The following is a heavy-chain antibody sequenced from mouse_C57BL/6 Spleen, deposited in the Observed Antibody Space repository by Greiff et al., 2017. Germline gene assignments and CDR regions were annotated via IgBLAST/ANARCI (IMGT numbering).Heavy chain of an antibody. CDR2: ISSKSNNYAT. Sequence: EVKLLESGGGLVQPTGSLKLSCAASGFSFNNYAMNWVRQAPGKGLEWVARISSKSNNYATYYADSVKNRFTISIDDSESMLYLQMNNLITEDTAMYYCVRQGYFYAIDYWGQGTSVTVSS. D-gene: IGHD2-3*01. CDR1: GFSFNNYA. J-gene: IGHJ4*01. V-gene: IGHV10-1*01. CDR3: VRQGYFYAIDY.